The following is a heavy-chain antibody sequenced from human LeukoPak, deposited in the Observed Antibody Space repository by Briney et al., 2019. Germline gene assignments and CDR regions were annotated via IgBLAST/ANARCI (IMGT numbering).Heavy chain of an antibody. CDR3: ARGLSNYYGSGHRKPRPYYFDY. D-gene: IGHD3-10*01. Sequence: GASVKVSCKASGYTFTSYDINWVRQATGQGLEWMGWMNPNSGNTGYAQKFQGRVTMARNTSISTAYMELSSLRSEDTAVYYCARGLSNYYGSGHRKPRPYYFDYWGQGTLVTVSS. CDR1: GYTFTSYD. J-gene: IGHJ4*02. CDR2: MNPNSGNT. V-gene: IGHV1-8*01.